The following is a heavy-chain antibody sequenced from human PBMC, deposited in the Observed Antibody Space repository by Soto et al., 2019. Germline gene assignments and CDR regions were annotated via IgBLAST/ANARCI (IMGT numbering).Heavy chain of an antibody. D-gene: IGHD5-12*01. Sequence: SETLSPPCDVSRYSINNNNWWSWVRQPPGGGLEWIGELHHGGSTNYNPSLESRVTFSVDISKNQFFLKLSSVTAADAAVYYCTKNSAYALDYWGQGTLVTVSS. V-gene: IGHV4-4*02. CDR3: TKNSAYALDY. J-gene: IGHJ4*02. CDR1: RYSINNNNW. CDR2: LHHGGST.